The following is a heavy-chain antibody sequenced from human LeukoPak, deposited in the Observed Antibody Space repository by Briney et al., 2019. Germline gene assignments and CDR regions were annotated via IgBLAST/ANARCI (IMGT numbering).Heavy chain of an antibody. D-gene: IGHD3-9*01. Sequence: GGSLRLSCEASGFTFSSYWMSWVRQAPGKGLEWVANIKTDGSEKYYVDSVKGRFTISRDNAKNSLYLQMNSLRAEDMAVYYCARDYTGYFPWGQGTLVIVSS. CDR2: IKTDGSEK. J-gene: IGHJ5*02. CDR3: ARDYTGYFP. CDR1: GFTFSSYW. V-gene: IGHV3-7*03.